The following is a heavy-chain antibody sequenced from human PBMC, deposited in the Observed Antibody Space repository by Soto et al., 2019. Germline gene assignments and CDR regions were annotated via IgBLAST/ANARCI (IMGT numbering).Heavy chain of an antibody. CDR1: GFSISSGA. CDR2: ISGSGANT. J-gene: IGHJ4*02. D-gene: IGHD2-21*02. V-gene: IGHV3-23*01. CDR3: AKRQSGNFGPFHS. Sequence: PGGSLRLSCAASGFSISSGAMSWVRQAPGKGLEWVSGISGSGANTNYADSVKGRFAISIDNSKNTLYLQMSSLRAEDTAVYYCAKRQSGNFGPFHSWGQRTLGTGFS.